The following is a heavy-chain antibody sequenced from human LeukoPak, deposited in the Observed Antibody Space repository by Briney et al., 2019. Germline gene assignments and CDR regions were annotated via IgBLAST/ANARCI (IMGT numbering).Heavy chain of an antibody. Sequence: GGSLRLSCAASGFTFSSYWMSWVRQAPGKGLEWVANIKQDGSEKYYVDSVKGRFTISRDNAKNSLYLQMNSLRAEDTAVYYCARDSFSGFLEWLSREYYFDYWGQGTLVTVSS. V-gene: IGHV3-7*01. CDR1: GFTFSSYW. CDR3: ARDSFSGFLEWLSREYYFDY. J-gene: IGHJ4*02. D-gene: IGHD3-3*01. CDR2: IKQDGSEK.